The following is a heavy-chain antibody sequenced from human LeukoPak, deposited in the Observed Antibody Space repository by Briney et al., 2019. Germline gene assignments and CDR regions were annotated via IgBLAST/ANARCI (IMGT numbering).Heavy chain of an antibody. Sequence: ASVKVSCKASGYTFTSYGISWVRQAPGQGLEWMGWISAYNGNTNYAQKLQGRVTMTTDTSTSTAYMELGSLRSDDTAVYYCARDYYYDSSGYYFLEGMDVWGQGTTVTVSS. D-gene: IGHD3-22*01. CDR1: GYTFTSYG. CDR3: ARDYYYDSSGYYFLEGMDV. J-gene: IGHJ6*02. V-gene: IGHV1-18*01. CDR2: ISAYNGNT.